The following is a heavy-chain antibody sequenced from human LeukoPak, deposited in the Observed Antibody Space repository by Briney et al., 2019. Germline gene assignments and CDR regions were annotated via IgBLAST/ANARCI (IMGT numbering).Heavy chain of an antibody. CDR3: ARGAPTGLDY. J-gene: IGHJ4*02. D-gene: IGHD1-1*01. CDR1: GFTFSTYD. V-gene: IGHV3-13*01. Sequence: PGGSLRLSCAASGFTFSTYDMHWIRQAIGKGLEWVSSIGTGGDTYYSGSVKGRFTISRENAKNSLYLQMNSLRDGDTAVYYCARGAPTGLDYWGQGTLVTVSS. CDR2: IGTGGDT.